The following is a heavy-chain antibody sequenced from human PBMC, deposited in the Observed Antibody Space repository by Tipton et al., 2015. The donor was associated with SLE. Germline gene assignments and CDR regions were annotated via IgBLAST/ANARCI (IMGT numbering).Heavy chain of an antibody. CDR2: ISQGGST. CDR1: GGSLSTTHW. D-gene: IGHD3-16*01. J-gene: IGHJ4*02. V-gene: IGHV4-4*01. CDR3: ARGVRS. Sequence: TLSLTCTVSGGSLSTTHWWNWVRQPPGKGLEWIGEISQGGSTKYNPSLKSRVTISVDQSKNQFSLKLDSVTAADTAVYFCARGVRSWGQETLVTVTS.